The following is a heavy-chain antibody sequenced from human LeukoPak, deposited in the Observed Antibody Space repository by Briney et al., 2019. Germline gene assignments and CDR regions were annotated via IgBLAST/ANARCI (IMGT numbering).Heavy chain of an antibody. CDR3: ARWGFGPLDY. D-gene: IGHD3-10*01. CDR2: IYYSGST. V-gene: IGHV4-59*01. CDR1: GGSINSYY. J-gene: IGHJ4*02. Sequence: SETLSLTCAVSGGSINSYYWSWIRQPPGKGLEWIGYIYYSGSTNYNPSLKSRVTISVDTSKNQFSLKVSSVTAADTAVYYCARWGFGPLDYWGQGTLVTVSS.